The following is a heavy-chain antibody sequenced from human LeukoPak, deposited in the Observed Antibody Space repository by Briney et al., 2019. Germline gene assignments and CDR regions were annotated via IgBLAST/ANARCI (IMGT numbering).Heavy chain of an antibody. D-gene: IGHD4-17*01. CDR1: GDTFKTYY. J-gene: IGHJ6*02. CDR2: VYSSGST. V-gene: IGHV4-59*01. CDR3: ARAGHYGEYGLDV. Sequence: SETLSLTCTISGDTFKTYYWSWIRQPPGKGLEWIGYVYSSGSTQYYRYNPSLKSGATISVDPPENQFSLKLNSVTAADTALYYCARAGHYGEYGLDVWGQGTTVTVSS.